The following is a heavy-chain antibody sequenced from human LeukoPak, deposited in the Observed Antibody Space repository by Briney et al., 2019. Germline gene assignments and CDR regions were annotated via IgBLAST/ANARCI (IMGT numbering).Heavy chain of an antibody. Sequence: TGGSLRLSCAASGLTFSSYSMNWVRQAPGKGLEWVSSISSSSSYIYYADSVKGRFTISRDNAKNSLYLQMNSLRAEDTAVYYCARMPHPYYGSGSYYNENWGQGTLVTVSS. CDR1: GLTFSSYS. V-gene: IGHV3-21*01. J-gene: IGHJ4*02. CDR3: ARMPHPYYGSGSYYNEN. CDR2: ISSSSSYI. D-gene: IGHD3-10*01.